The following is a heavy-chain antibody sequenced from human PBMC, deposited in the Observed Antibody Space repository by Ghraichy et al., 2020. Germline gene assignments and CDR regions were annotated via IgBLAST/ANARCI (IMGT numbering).Heavy chain of an antibody. V-gene: IGHV3-23*01. D-gene: IGHD6-13*01. J-gene: IGHJ6*02. CDR2: ISGSGGST. CDR3: AGTIHQQLPDYGMDV. CDR1: GFTFSSYA. Sequence: GESMNISCAASGFTFSSYAMSWVRQAPGKGLEWVSAISGSGGSTYYADSVKGRFTISRDNSKNTLYLQMNSLRAEDTAVYYCAGTIHQQLPDYGMDVWGQGTTVTVSS.